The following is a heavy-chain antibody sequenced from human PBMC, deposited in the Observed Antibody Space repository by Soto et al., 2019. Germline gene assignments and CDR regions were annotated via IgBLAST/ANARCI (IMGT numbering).Heavy chain of an antibody. CDR2: IYHSGST. CDR3: ARDGITMVRGVFNWFDP. D-gene: IGHD3-10*01. CDR1: GYSISSGYY. Sequence: SETLSLTCTVSGYSISSGYYWGWIRQPPGKGLEWIGSIYHSGSTYYNPSLKSRVTISVDTSKNLFSLKLISVTAADTAVYYCARDGITMVRGVFNWFDPWGQGTLVTVSS. V-gene: IGHV4-38-2*02. J-gene: IGHJ5*02.